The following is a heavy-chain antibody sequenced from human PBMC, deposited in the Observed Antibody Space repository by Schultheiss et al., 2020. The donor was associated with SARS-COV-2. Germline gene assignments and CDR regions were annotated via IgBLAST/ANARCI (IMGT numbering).Heavy chain of an antibody. V-gene: IGHV4-59*01. J-gene: IGHJ6*03. CDR1: GGSIRSYY. CDR3: ARGGSGSYSSYYYYYYIDV. CDR2: IYYNGGT. Sequence: SETLSLTCSVSGGSIRSYYWSWVRQPPGGGLEWIGYIYYNGGTNNNPSLKSRVTISVDTSKNQFSLKLSSVTAADTAVYYCARGGSGSYSSYYYYYYIDVWGKGTTVTVSS. D-gene: IGHD3-10*01.